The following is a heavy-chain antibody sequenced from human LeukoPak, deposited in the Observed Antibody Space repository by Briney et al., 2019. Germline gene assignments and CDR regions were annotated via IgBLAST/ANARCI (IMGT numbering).Heavy chain of an antibody. Sequence: GGFLRLSCAASGFTFSSYAMHWVRQAPGKGLEWVAVISYDGSNKYYADSVKGRFTISRDNSKNTLYLQMNSLRTEDTAVYYCARDGVHYYDSSGYYDYWGQGTLVTVSS. CDR1: GFTFSSYA. CDR3: ARDGVHYYDSSGYYDY. D-gene: IGHD3-22*01. V-gene: IGHV3-30-3*01. CDR2: ISYDGSNK. J-gene: IGHJ4*02.